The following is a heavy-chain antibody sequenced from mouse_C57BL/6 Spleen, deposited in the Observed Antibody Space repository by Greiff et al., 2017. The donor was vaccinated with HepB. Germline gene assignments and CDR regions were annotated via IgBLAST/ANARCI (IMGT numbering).Heavy chain of an antibody. V-gene: IGHV1-80*01. J-gene: IGHJ2*01. CDR1: GYAFSSYW. D-gene: IGHD1-1*01. Sequence: VQLQQSGAELVKPGASVKISCKASGYAFSSYWMNWVKQRPGKGLEWIGQIYPGDGDTNYNGKFKGKATLTADKSSSTAYMQLSSLTSEASAVYFCARPLYYYGSSWGYWGQGTTLTVSS. CDR3: ARPLYYYGSSWGY. CDR2: IYPGDGDT.